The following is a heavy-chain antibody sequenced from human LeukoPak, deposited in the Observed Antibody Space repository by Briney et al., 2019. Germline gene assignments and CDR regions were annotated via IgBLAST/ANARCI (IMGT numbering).Heavy chain of an antibody. D-gene: IGHD3-10*01. J-gene: IGHJ6*03. CDR2: IYYSGST. CDR1: GGSIRSYY. Sequence: PSETLSLTCTVSGGSIRSYYWSWIRQPPGKGLEWIAYIYYSGSTNYNPSLKSRVTISVDTSKNQFSLKLSSVTAADTAVYYCARDLVSTPFGELSHRMDVWGKGTTVTVSS. V-gene: IGHV4-59*12. CDR3: ARDLVSTPFGELSHRMDV.